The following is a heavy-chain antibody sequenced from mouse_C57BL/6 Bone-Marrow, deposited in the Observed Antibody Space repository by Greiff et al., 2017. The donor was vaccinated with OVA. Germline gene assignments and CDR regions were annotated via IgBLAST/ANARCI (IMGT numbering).Heavy chain of an antibody. Sequence: EVQLQQSGAELVKPGASVKLSCTASGFNIKDYYMHWVKQRTEQGLEWIGRIDPEDGDTKYAPKFQGKATITADTSSNTAYLQLSSLTAEDTAVYYCARGVLRYCYAMDYWGQGTSVTVSS. V-gene: IGHV14-2*01. J-gene: IGHJ4*01. CDR3: ARGVLRYCYAMDY. D-gene: IGHD1-1*01. CDR1: GFNIKDYY. CDR2: IDPEDGDT.